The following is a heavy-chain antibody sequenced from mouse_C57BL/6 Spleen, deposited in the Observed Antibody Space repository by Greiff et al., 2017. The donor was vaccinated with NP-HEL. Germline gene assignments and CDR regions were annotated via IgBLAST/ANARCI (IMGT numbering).Heavy chain of an antibody. D-gene: IGHD3-2*02. CDR1: GFTFSSYT. Sequence: EVKFEESGGGLVKPGGSLKLSCAASGFTFSSYTMSWVRQTPEKRLEWVATISGGGGNTYYPDSVKGRFTISRDNAKNTLYLQMSSLRSEDTALYYCARDLVQLRLPFAYWGQGTLVTVSA. V-gene: IGHV5-9*01. J-gene: IGHJ3*01. CDR2: ISGGGGNT. CDR3: ARDLVQLRLPFAY.